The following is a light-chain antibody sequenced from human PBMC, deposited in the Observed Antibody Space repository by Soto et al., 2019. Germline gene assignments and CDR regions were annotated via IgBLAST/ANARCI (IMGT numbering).Light chain of an antibody. J-gene: IGLJ3*02. CDR3: GADHGRVA. V-gene: IGLV9-49*01. CDR1: SAYSNYK. Sequence: QLVLTQSPSTSASLGASVTLTCTLSSAYSNYKVDWYQQRPEMGPRFVMRVGTGEIVGSKGDGIPDRFSVLVSGLNRSLTIKNIQEEDESDYHCGADHGRVAFGGGTKLTVL. CDR2: VGTGEIVG.